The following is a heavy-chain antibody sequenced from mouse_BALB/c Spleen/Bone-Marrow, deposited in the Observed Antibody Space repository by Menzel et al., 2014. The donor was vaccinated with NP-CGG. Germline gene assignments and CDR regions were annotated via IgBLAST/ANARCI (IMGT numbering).Heavy chain of an antibody. V-gene: IGHV1-69*02. CDR1: GYTFTSYW. Sequence: VKLMESGAELVKPGASVKLSCKASGYTFTSYWMHWVKQRPGQGLEWIGEIDPSDSYTNYNQKFKGKATLTVDKSSSTAYMQLSSLTSEDSAVYYCARDSITTVVATDYWGQGTTLTVSS. CDR2: IDPSDSYT. J-gene: IGHJ2*01. CDR3: ARDSITTVVATDY. D-gene: IGHD1-1*01.